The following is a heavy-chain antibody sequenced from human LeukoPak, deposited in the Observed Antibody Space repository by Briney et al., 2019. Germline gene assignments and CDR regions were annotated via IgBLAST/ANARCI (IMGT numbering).Heavy chain of an antibody. Sequence: ETLSLTCAVSGYSMSSGYYWGWIRQPPGKGPEGVGSIYHSGSTYYNPSLTSRVTISVDTSKNQFSLKLSSVTAADTAVYYCARQGIGGYYDFWSFDYWGQGTLVTVSS. D-gene: IGHD3-3*01. J-gene: IGHJ4*02. CDR1: GYSMSSGYY. CDR3: ARQGIGGYYDFWSFDY. CDR2: IYHSGST. V-gene: IGHV4-38-2*01.